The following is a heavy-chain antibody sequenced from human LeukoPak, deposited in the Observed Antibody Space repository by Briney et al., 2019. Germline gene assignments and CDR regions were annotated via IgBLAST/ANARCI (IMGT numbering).Heavy chain of an antibody. J-gene: IGHJ4*01. CDR2: ISGSGGST. D-gene: IGHD6-13*01. V-gene: IGHV3-23*01. CDR3: GRDGTAPGLYFDL. Sequence: GGSLRLSCAASGFTFSSYAMSWVRQAPGKGLEWVSAISGSGGSTYYADSVKGRFTISRDNAKNSLYLQMSSLRAEDTAVYYCGRDGTAPGLYFDLWGQGTLVTVSS. CDR1: GFTFSSYA.